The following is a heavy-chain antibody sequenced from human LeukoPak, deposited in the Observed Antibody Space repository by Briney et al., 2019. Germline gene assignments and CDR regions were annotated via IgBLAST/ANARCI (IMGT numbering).Heavy chain of an antibody. Sequence: PSETLFLTCAVYGGSFSGYYWSWIRQPPGKGLEWIGEINHSGSTNYNPSLKSRVTISVDTSKNQFSLKLSSVTAADTAVYYCARGYYDILTGYYNLGAFDIWGQGTMVTVSS. CDR1: GGSFSGYY. D-gene: IGHD3-9*01. J-gene: IGHJ3*02. V-gene: IGHV4-34*01. CDR3: ARGYYDILTGYYNLGAFDI. CDR2: INHSGST.